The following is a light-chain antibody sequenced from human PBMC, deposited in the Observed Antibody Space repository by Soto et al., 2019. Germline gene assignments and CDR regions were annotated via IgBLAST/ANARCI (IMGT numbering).Light chain of an antibody. CDR3: QQYNIWWT. CDR2: GAS. CDR1: QSVSNN. Sequence: EIVMTQSPATLSVSPGERATLSCRASQSVSNNLAWYQQKPGQAPRLLIYGASSRATGIPARFSGSGSGTEFTLAISSLQSEDFAVYYCQQYNIWWTFGQGTKVDIK. V-gene: IGKV3-15*01. J-gene: IGKJ1*01.